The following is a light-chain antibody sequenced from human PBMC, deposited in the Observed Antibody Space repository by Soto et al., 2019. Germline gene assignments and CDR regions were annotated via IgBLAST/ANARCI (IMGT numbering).Light chain of an antibody. CDR2: DVT. CDR1: SSDVGGYDY. CDR3: CSYVGATTYV. Sequence: QSVLTQPPSVSGSPGQSVTISCSGTSSDVGGYDYVSWYQQHPGKAPKLVIYDVTKRPSGVPDRFSGSKSGSTASLTISGLQAEDEAEYYCCSYVGATTYVFGSGTKVTVL. J-gene: IGLJ1*01. V-gene: IGLV2-11*01.